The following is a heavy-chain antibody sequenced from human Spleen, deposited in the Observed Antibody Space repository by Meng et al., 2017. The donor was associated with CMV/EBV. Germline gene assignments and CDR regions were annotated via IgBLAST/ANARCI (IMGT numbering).Heavy chain of an antibody. J-gene: IGHJ4*01. Sequence: SETLSLTCSVSGYFISNGYSWGWIRQPPGKGLEWIGSIYYSGSTYYHPSLQSRVPISVDTSKNQFTLKLSSVTAADTAVYYCARNYGGNDYWGQGTLVTVSS. CDR1: GYFISNGYS. CDR3: ARNYGGNDY. V-gene: IGHV4-38-2*02. CDR2: IYYSGST. D-gene: IGHD4-23*01.